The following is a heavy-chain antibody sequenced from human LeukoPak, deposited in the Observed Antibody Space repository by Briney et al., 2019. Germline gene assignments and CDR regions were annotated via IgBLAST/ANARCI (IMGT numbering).Heavy chain of an antibody. CDR2: IYPRDGST. J-gene: IGHJ4*02. Sequence: ASVKVSCKASGYTFANNYLHWVRQAPGQGLEWTGMIYPRDGSTSYAQNFQGRVTVTRDTSTTTVHMELRGLRSEDTAVYYCARDQEGFDYWGQGTVVTVSS. CDR1: GYTFANNY. CDR3: ARDQEGFDY. V-gene: IGHV1-46*01.